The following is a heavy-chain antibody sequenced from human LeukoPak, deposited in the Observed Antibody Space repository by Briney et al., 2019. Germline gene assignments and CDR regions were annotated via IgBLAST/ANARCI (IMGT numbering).Heavy chain of an antibody. CDR1: GGSISSYY. J-gene: IGHJ4*02. D-gene: IGHD3-22*01. CDR3: ARGPNSFDYYNSSAPFDY. Sequence: PSETLSLTCTVSGGSISSYYWSWIRQPAGKGLEWIGRIYTSGSTNYNPSLKSRVTMSVDTSKNQFSLKLSSVTAADTAVYYCARGPNSFDYYNSSAPFDYGGQGTLVTVSS. CDR2: IYTSGST. V-gene: IGHV4-4*07.